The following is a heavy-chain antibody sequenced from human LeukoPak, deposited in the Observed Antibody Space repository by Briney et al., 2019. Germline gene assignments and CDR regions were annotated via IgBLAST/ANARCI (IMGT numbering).Heavy chain of an antibody. J-gene: IGHJ5*02. CDR1: GFTFNNAW. CDR3: TSHAAFDP. Sequence: PGGALRLSCAASGFTFNNAWMNWVRQAPGKGLEWVGRIKSKNVGGTTDYAAPVKGRFTISRDDSKNTVYLQMNSLKIEDTAVYYCTSHAAFDPWGQGTLVTVSS. V-gene: IGHV3-15*01. CDR2: IKSKNVGGTT.